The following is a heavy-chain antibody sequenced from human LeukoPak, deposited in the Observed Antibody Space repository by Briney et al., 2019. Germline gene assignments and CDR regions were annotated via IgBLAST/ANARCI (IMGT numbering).Heavy chain of an antibody. CDR3: AKFENPPTFPLGGIAVA. V-gene: IGHV3-74*01. CDR2: INTDGSST. J-gene: IGHJ4*02. Sequence: PGGSLRLSCAASGFSFSSYWMHWVRQAPGKGLVWVSRINTDGSSTNYADSVKGRFTISRDNAKNTLYLQMNSLRAEDTALYYCAKFENPPTFPLGGIAVAWGQGTLVTVSS. D-gene: IGHD6-19*01. CDR1: GFSFSSYW.